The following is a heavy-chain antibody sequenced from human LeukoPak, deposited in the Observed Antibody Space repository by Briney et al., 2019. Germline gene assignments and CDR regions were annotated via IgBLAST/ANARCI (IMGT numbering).Heavy chain of an antibody. Sequence: ASVKVSCKASGYTFTSYAMHWVRQAPGQRLEWMGWISAGNGNTKYSQKFQGRVTMTEDTSTDTAYMELSSLRSEDTAVYYCATWGYSSGWYDFDYWGQGTLVTVSS. J-gene: IGHJ4*02. CDR3: ATWGYSSGWYDFDY. D-gene: IGHD6-19*01. CDR2: ISAGNGNT. V-gene: IGHV1-3*01. CDR1: GYTFTSYA.